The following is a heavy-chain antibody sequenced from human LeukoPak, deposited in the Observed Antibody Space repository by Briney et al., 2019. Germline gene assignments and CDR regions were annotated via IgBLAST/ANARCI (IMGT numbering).Heavy chain of an antibody. CDR2: INPNSGGT. V-gene: IGHV1-2*02. Sequence: ASVKVSCKASGYTFTGYYMHWVRQAPGQGLEWMGWINPNSGGTNYAQKFQGRVTMTRDTSISTAYMELSRLRSDDTAVYYCARDGYDSSLYYYYYGTHVWGQGTTVTVSS. D-gene: IGHD5-12*01. CDR3: ARDGYDSSLYYYYYGTHV. CDR1: GYTFTGYY. J-gene: IGHJ6*02.